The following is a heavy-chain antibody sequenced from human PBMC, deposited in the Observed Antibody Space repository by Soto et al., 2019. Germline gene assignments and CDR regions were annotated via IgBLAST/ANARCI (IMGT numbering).Heavy chain of an antibody. V-gene: IGHV3-23*01. CDR2: ISVSGGST. CDR1: GFTFTIFA. Sequence: PGGSLRLSCAASGFTFTIFAMSWVRQCPGKGLEWVSTISVSGGSTYYADAVKGRFTISRDNSMGTLYLQMKSLRVEDTAIYYCAKEVSLSSTVDLGYWGQGKLVTVSA. D-gene: IGHD3-10*01. J-gene: IGHJ4*02. CDR3: AKEVSLSSTVDLGY.